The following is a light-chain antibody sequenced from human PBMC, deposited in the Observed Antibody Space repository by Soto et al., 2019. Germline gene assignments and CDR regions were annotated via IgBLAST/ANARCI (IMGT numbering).Light chain of an antibody. CDR1: SIDVGGYNY. Sequence: QSALTQPASVSGSPGQSITISCTGTSIDVGGYNYVSWFQQHPGKAPKLMIYDVSARPSGVSTRFSGSKSGNTASLTISGLQAEDEADYYCSSYTPSGFVFGPGTKLTVL. CDR3: SSYTPSGFV. V-gene: IGLV2-14*01. CDR2: DVS. J-gene: IGLJ1*01.